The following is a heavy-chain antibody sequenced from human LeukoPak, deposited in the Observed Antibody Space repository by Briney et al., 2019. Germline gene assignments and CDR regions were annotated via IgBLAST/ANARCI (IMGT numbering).Heavy chain of an antibody. J-gene: IGHJ3*01. V-gene: IGHV3-74*01. CDR3: VVVVEPPDSDGFDV. Sequence: GGSLRLSCAAPGFTFGNSWVHWVRQAPGKGLVWVSLINADGSTATYADSVKGRFTISRDNARNTLSLQMNSLTIEDTAVYYCVVVVEPPDSDGFDVWGQGTMITVSS. D-gene: IGHD1-14*01. CDR1: GFTFGNSW. CDR2: INADGSTA.